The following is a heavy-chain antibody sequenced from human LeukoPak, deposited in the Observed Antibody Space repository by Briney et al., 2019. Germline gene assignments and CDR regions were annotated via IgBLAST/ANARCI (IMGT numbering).Heavy chain of an antibody. CDR2: ISYDGSNK. CDR1: GFTFSSYG. Sequence: GGSLRLSCAASGFTFSSYGMHWVRQAPGKGLEWVAVISYDGSNKYYADSVKGRFTISRDNSKNTLYLQMNSLRAEDTAVYYCARSGLFDYWGQGTLVTVSS. D-gene: IGHD6-25*01. V-gene: IGHV3-30*03. CDR3: ARSGLFDY. J-gene: IGHJ4*02.